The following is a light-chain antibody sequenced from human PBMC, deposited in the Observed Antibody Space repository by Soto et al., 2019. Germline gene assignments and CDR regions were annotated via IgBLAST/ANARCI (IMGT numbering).Light chain of an antibody. CDR3: LQDHDDSWT. CDR1: RDIGSD. Sequence: ATQITKSPSCLSAPVGDRITISCRASRDIGSDLSWSQQKPGKAPTLLIYAASNLQSGVPSRFRGSRSGTEFTLTVSSLQPEDFATYYCLQDHDDSWTFGQGTKVDIK. J-gene: IGKJ1*01. V-gene: IGKV1-6*01. CDR2: AAS.